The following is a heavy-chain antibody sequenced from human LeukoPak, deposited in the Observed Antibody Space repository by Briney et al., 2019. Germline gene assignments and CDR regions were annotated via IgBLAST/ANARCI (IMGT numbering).Heavy chain of an antibody. V-gene: IGHV3-74*01. CDR3: ARGATWNDVNY. Sequence: QPGGSLRLSCAASGFTFSSYWMHWVRQAPGKGLVWVSRINSDGSSTSYADSMKGRFTISRDNAKNTLYLQMNSLRAEDTAVYYCARGATWNDVNYWGQGTLVTVSS. CDR2: INSDGSST. D-gene: IGHD1-1*01. CDR1: GFTFSSYW. J-gene: IGHJ4*02.